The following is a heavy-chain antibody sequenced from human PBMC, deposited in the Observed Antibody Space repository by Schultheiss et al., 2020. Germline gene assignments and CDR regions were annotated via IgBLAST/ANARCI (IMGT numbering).Heavy chain of an antibody. Sequence: SETLSLTCAVYGGSFSGYYWSWIRQPPGKGLEWIGYIYYSGSTDYNPSLKSRVTISVDTSKNQFSLRLSSVTAADTAVYYCARGMAAATPFDYWGQGTLVTVSS. CDR1: GGSFSGYY. D-gene: IGHD6-13*01. CDR2: IYYSGST. CDR3: ARGMAAATPFDY. V-gene: IGHV4-59*01. J-gene: IGHJ4*02.